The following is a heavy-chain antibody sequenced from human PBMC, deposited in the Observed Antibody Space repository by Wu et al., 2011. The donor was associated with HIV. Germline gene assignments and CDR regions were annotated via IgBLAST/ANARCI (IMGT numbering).Heavy chain of an antibody. CDR2: IIPIFGTA. Sequence: QVQLVQSGAEVKKPGSSVKVSCKASGATFSSYAISWVRQAPGQGLEWMGRIIPIFGTANYAQKFQGRVTITADKSTSTAYMELSSLRSEDTAVYYCARDGGTIFQSRVHYYMDVWGKGTNGHRLL. D-gene: IGHD3-3*01. CDR3: ARDGGTIFQSRVHYYMDV. V-gene: IGHV1-69*14. J-gene: IGHJ6*03. CDR1: GATFSSYA.